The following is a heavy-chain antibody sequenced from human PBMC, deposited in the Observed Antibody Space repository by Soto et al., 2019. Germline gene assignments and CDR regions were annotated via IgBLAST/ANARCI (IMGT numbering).Heavy chain of an antibody. J-gene: IGHJ4*02. V-gene: IGHV3-21*01. CDR3: ARVAY. CDR1: GFTFSSYS. CDR2: ISSSSSYI. Sequence: PGGSLRLSCAASGFTFSSYSMNWVRQAPGKGLEWVSSISSSSSYIYYADSVKGRFIISRDNAQNSLFLQMNTLRPEDSAIYYCARVAYWGPGTQVTVSS.